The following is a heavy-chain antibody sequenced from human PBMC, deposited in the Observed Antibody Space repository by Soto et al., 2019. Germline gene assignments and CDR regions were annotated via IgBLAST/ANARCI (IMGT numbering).Heavy chain of an antibody. D-gene: IGHD3-22*01. V-gene: IGHV4-39*01. CDR2: IYYSGST. Sequence: PSEHLSLTCTVSGGSISSSSYYWGWIRQPPGKGLEWIGSIYYSGSTYYNPSLKSRVTISVDTSKNQFSLKLSSVTAADTAVYYCARRPHYYDSSGYYPFDYWGQGTLVTVSS. CDR1: GGSISSSSYY. CDR3: ARRPHYYDSSGYYPFDY. J-gene: IGHJ4*02.